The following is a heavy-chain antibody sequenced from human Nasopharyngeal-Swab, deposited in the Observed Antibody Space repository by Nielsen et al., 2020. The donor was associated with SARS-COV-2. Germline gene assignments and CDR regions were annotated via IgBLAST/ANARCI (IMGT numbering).Heavy chain of an antibody. D-gene: IGHD1-1*01. CDR1: GYTFANYY. Sequence: ASVKVSCKASGYTFANYYIHWVRQAPGQRLEWMGVIDPSGGSASYAQNFQGRVTMTEDTSTDTAYMELSSLRSEDTAVYYCATDHPPTEGQLYYYYGMDVWGQGTTVTVSS. CDR2: IDPSGGSA. V-gene: IGHV1-46*01. CDR3: ATDHPPTEGQLYYYYGMDV. J-gene: IGHJ6*02.